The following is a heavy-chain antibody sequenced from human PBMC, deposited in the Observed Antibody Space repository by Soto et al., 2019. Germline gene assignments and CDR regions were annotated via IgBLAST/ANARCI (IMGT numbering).Heavy chain of an antibody. V-gene: IGHV1-8*01. D-gene: IGHD6-25*01. Sequence: PSVKVSCKASGYTFTTYDIHWVRQVTGQGLEWMGWMNPYNGNTGSTQKFQGRVTMTRNTSISTVYMELTSLRSEDTAVYYCARRKERSGPHYFDYWGQGSLVTVSS. CDR3: ARRKERSGPHYFDY. J-gene: IGHJ4*02. CDR1: GYTFTTYD. CDR2: MNPYNGNT.